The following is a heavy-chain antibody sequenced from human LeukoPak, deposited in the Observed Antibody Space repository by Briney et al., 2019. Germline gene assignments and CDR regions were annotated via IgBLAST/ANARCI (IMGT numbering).Heavy chain of an antibody. Sequence: GGSLRLSCAASGFTFSRFWMSWVRRAPGKGLEWGANIKQDGSEKYYVDSVKGRFTISRDNAKNSLYLQMNSLRAEDTAVFYCARDGTYTDYDPDFDIWGQGTLVTVSS. CDR2: IKQDGSEK. CDR1: GFTFSRFW. V-gene: IGHV3-7*04. CDR3: ARDGTYTDYDPDFDI. D-gene: IGHD5-12*01. J-gene: IGHJ4*02.